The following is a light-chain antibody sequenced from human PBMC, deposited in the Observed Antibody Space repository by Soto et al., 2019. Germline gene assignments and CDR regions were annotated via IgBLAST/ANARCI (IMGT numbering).Light chain of an antibody. CDR2: DIS. J-gene: IGKJ5*01. CDR3: QHRSSWPIT. V-gene: IGKV3-11*01. Sequence: EIVLTQSPATLSLSPGERATLSCRASQSVSSYLAWYQQKPGQAPRLLIYDISKRATGTPARFSGSGSATDFTLTISSLEPEDFAVYYCQHRSSWPITFGQGTRLEIK. CDR1: QSVSSY.